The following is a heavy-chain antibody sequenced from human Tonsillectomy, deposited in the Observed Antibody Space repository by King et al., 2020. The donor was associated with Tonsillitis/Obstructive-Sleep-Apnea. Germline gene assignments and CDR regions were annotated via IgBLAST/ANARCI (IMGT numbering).Heavy chain of an antibody. V-gene: IGHV3-15*07. CDR2: IKSKTDGGTT. D-gene: IGHD3-22*01. J-gene: IGHJ4*02. Sequence: VQLVESGGGLVKPGGSLRLSCAASGFTFSNAWMNWVRQAPGKGLEWVGRIKSKTDGGTTDYAAPVKGRFTISRDDSKNTLYLQMNSLKTEDTAVYYCTSGLPWYYYASSDYYDFDYWGQGTLVTVSS. CDR1: GFTFSNAW. CDR3: TSGLPWYYYASSDYYDFDY.